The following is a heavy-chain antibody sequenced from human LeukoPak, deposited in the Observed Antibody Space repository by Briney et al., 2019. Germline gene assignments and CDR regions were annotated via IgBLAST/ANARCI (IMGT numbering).Heavy chain of an antibody. CDR2: ISDTGGST. J-gene: IGHJ4*02. CDR1: AFTFVSFG. Sequence: GSLRLSCAASAFTFVSFGMSWVRQAPGKGLEWVSAISDTGGSTFYADSVKGRFTISRDNSKNTLYLQMNSLRAEDTDVYYCAKGRIQSYMAPEYWGQGTLVTVSS. V-gene: IGHV3-23*01. D-gene: IGHD5-18*01. CDR3: AKGRIQSYMAPEY.